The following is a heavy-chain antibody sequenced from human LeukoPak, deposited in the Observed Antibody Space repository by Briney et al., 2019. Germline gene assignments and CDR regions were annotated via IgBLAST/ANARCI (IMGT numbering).Heavy chain of an antibody. D-gene: IGHD6-13*01. CDR1: VGTFSSYA. CDR3: ARDRHRKQQLRYFDY. V-gene: IGHV1-69*04. Sequence: SVKVSCKASVGTFSSYAISWVRQSPGQGLEWMGRIIPILGIASYAQKFQGRVTMTRDTSTSTVYMELSSLRSEDTAVYYCARDRHRKQQLRYFDYSGQGTLVTVSS. CDR2: IIPILGIA. J-gene: IGHJ4*02.